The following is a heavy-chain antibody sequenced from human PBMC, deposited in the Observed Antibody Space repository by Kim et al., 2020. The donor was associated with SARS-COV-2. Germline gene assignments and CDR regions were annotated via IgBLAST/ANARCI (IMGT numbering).Heavy chain of an antibody. V-gene: IGHV3-30*04. CDR3: SRGTRGWRTIDY. Sequence: GGSLRLSCAASGFTFSSYAMHWVRQAPGKGLEWVAVISYDGSNKYYADSVKGRFTISRDNSTNTLYLQMNSLRAEDTAVYYCSRGTRGWRTIDYWGQGTLVTVS. J-gene: IGHJ4*02. CDR1: GFTFSSYA. CDR2: ISYDGSNK. D-gene: IGHD2-15*01.